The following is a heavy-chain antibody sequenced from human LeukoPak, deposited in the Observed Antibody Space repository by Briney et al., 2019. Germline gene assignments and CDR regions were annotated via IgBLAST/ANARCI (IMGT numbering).Heavy chain of an antibody. D-gene: IGHD6-19*01. CDR2: IYYSGST. CDR3: ASKDWGSSGWSIDY. CDR1: GGSISSGDYY. J-gene: IGHJ4*02. Sequence: PSQTLSLTCTVSGGSISSGDYYWSWIRQPPGKGLEWIGYIYYSGSTYYNPSLKSRVTISVDTSKNQFSLKLSSVTAADTAVYYCASKDWGSSGWSIDYWGQGTLVTVSS. V-gene: IGHV4-30-4*08.